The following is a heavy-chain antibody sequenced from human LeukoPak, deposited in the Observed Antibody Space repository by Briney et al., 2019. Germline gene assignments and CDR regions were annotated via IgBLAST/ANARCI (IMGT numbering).Heavy chain of an antibody. V-gene: IGHV1-2*02. D-gene: IGHD6-19*01. J-gene: IGHJ5*02. CDR2: INPNSGGT. CDR1: GYTFTGYY. Sequence: ASVKVSCKASGYTFTGYYMHWVRQAPGQGLEWKGWINPNSGGTNYAQKFQGRVTMTRDTSISTAYMELSRLRSDDTAVYYCARDGYSSGWPSTAWGQGTLVTVSS. CDR3: ARDGYSSGWPSTA.